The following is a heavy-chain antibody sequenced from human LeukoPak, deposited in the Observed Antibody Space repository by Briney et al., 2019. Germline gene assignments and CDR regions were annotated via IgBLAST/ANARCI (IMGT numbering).Heavy chain of an antibody. CDR2: IGIRGDT. CDR3: ARGGIQVSGIDEFDY. J-gene: IGHJ4*02. V-gene: IGHV3-13*01. CDR1: GFTFIDYD. D-gene: IGHD6-19*01. Sequence: GGSLRLSCAASGFTFIDYDMHWVRQVIGKGLEWVSAIGIRGDTHYSGSVKGQFTISRENAESSLYLQMNSLRAEATAVYYCARGGIQVSGIDEFDYWGQGTLVTVSS.